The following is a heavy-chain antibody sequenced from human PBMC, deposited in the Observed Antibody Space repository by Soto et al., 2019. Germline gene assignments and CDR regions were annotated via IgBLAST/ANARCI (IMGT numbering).Heavy chain of an antibody. CDR1: GGTFSRYS. V-gene: IGHV1-69*01. Sequence: QVQLVQSGAEVKKPGSSVKVSCKISGGTFSRYSISWVRQAPGQGLEWMGGIVPIFGTRNYAQKFQDRVTITTDEFATTAHMELSNLRSEDTAVYYCARPYEGGYSSNHHYYYAVDVWGQGTAVTVSS. D-gene: IGHD3-22*01. CDR2: IVPIFGTR. CDR3: ARPYEGGYSSNHHYYYAVDV. J-gene: IGHJ6*02.